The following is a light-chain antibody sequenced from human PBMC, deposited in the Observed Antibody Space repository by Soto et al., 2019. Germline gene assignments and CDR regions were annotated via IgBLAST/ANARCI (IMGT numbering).Light chain of an antibody. J-gene: IGKJ1*01. CDR3: QQYKSSST. CDR2: KAS. V-gene: IGKV1-5*03. Sequence: DIQLAQSHSTLSASGLEPGAIXSRASESISIWLAWYQQKPGKAPNLLINKASSLQSEVPSRFSGSGSGTGFTLTITSLQPDDFGVYYCQQYKSSSTFGQGTKVDIK. CDR1: ESISIW.